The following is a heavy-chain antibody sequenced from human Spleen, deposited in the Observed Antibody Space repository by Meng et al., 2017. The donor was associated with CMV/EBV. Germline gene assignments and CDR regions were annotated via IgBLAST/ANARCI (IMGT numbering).Heavy chain of an antibody. V-gene: IGHV4-34*01. CDR2: INHSGST. J-gene: IGHJ3*02. Sequence: SFSGYYWSWIRQPPGKGLEWIGEINHSGSTNYNPSLKSRVTISVDTSKNQFSLKLSSVTAADTAVYYCARGHYYDSSGYYYGNAFDIWGQGTMVTVSS. CDR3: ARGHYYDSSGYYYGNAFDI. CDR1: SFSGYY. D-gene: IGHD3-22*01.